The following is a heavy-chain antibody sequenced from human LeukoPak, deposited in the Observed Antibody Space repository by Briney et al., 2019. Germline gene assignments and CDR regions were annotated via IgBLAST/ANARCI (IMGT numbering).Heavy chain of an antibody. V-gene: IGHV4-4*07. CDR2: IYTSGST. D-gene: IGHD3-3*01. CDR3: AREIRFLEWFVSVDI. J-gene: IGHJ3*02. Sequence: PSETLSLTCTVSGGSISSYYWSWIRQPAGKGLEWIGRIYTSGSTNYNPSLKSLVTMSVDTSKNQFSLKLSSVTAADTAVYYCAREIRFLEWFVSVDIWGQGTMVTVSS. CDR1: GGSISSYY.